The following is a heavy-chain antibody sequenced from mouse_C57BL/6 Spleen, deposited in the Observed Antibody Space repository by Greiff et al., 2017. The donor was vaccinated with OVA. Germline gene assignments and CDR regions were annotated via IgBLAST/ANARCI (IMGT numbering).Heavy chain of an antibody. V-gene: IGHV1-69*01. CDR1: GYTFTSYW. CDR2: IDPSDSYT. CDR3: AVYYDYGLAY. D-gene: IGHD2-4*01. Sequence: QVQLQQPGADLVMPGASVKLSCKASGYTFTSYWMHWVKQRPGQGLEWIGEIDPSDSYTNYNQKFKGKSTLTVDKSSSTAYMQLSSLTSEDSAVYYCAVYYDYGLAYWGQGTLVTVSA. J-gene: IGHJ3*01.